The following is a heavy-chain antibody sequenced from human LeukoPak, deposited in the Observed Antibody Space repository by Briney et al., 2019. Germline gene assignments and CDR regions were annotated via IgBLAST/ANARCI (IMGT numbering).Heavy chain of an antibody. V-gene: IGHV3-13*01. CDR2: IDTAGDT. Sequence: GGSLRLSCAASGFTFRGYDMHWVRQATGKGLEWVSAIDTAGDTYYPGSVKGRFTISRENAKNSLYLQMNSLRAEDTAVYYCARAPPRTSGTYYYYGMDVWGQGTTATVSS. J-gene: IGHJ6*02. CDR3: ARAPPRTSGTYYYYGMDV. D-gene: IGHD1/OR15-1a*01. CDR1: GFTFRGYD.